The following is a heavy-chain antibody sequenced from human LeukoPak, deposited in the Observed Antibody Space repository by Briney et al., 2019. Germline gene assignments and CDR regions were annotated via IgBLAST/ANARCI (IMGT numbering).Heavy chain of an antibody. CDR2: ISGSGGST. D-gene: IGHD3-22*01. CDR1: GFTFSSYA. V-gene: IGHV3-23*01. Sequence: PGGSLRLSCAASGFTFSSYAMSWVRQAPGKGLEWVSAISGSGGSTYYADSVKGRFTISRDNSKNTLYLQMNSLRAEDTAVYYCAKGLGTYYYDSSGYYLPDYWGQGTLVAVSS. J-gene: IGHJ4*02. CDR3: AKGLGTYYYDSSGYYLPDY.